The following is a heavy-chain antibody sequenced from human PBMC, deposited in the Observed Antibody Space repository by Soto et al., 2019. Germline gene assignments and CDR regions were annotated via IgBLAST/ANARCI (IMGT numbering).Heavy chain of an antibody. CDR3: AKVDDSSGYSIRNAFDI. CDR1: GFTFSSYA. CDR2: ISGSGGST. D-gene: IGHD3-22*01. V-gene: IGHV3-23*01. J-gene: IGHJ3*02. Sequence: EVQLLESGGGLVRPGGSLRLSCAASGFTFSSYAMSWVRQAPGKGLEWVSAISGSGGSTYYADSVKGRFTISRDNSKNTLYLQMNSLRAEDMAVYYCAKVDDSSGYSIRNAFDIWGQGTMVTVSS.